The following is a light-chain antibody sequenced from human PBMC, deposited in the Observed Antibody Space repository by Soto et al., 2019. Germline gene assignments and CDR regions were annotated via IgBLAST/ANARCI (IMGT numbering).Light chain of an antibody. V-gene: IGLV7-43*01. Sequence: QAVVTQEPSLTVSPGGTVTLTCATSTGAVTSGYYPNWFQQKPGQAPRALIYSTNNKYSWTPARFSGSLLGGKAALTLSGVQPEDEADYYCLLYYGGQLGVFGGGTNVTVL. CDR1: TGAVTSGYY. CDR3: LLYYGGQLGV. CDR2: STN. J-gene: IGLJ2*01.